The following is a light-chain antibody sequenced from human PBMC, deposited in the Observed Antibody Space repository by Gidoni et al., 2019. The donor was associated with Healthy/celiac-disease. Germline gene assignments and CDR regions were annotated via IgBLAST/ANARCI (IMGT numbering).Light chain of an antibody. V-gene: IGKV1-39*01. Sequence: DIQMTQSPSSLSASVGDRVTVTCRASQSISIYLNWYQQKPGKAPKLLIYAASSLQSGVPSRFSGSGSGTDFTLTISSLQPEDFATYYCQQSYSTLPRTFXQXTKVXIK. J-gene: IGKJ1*01. CDR3: QQSYSTLPRT. CDR2: AAS. CDR1: QSISIY.